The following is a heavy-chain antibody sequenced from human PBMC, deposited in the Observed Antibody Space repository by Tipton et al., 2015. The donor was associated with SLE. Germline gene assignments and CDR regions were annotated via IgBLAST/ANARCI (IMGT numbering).Heavy chain of an antibody. Sequence: TLSLTCAVSGGSIRSSNWWSWVRRPPGKGLEWIGEIDHSGSTNSNPSLKSRVSMSVDKSKNQFSLKLSSVTVADTAVYYCAKDYNYDNADYNWGQGKLVIVSS. D-gene: IGHD4-17*01. V-gene: IGHV4-4*02. CDR2: IDHSGST. J-gene: IGHJ4*02. CDR1: GGSIRSSNW. CDR3: AKDYNYDNADYN.